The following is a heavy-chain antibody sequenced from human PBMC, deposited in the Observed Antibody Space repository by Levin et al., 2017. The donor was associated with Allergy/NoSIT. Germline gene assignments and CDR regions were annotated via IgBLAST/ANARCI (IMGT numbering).Heavy chain of an antibody. V-gene: IGHV1-18*01. CDR3: ARDSPAGGWYGY. J-gene: IGHJ4*02. Sequence: EASVKVSCKASGYTFTSHGISWVRQAPGQGLEWMGWISGYTGDTNYAQKFQGRLTITTDTSTGTAYMDLRSLRSDDTAVYYCARDSPAGGWYGYWGQGTLVTVS. CDR2: ISGYTGDT. D-gene: IGHD6-19*01. CDR1: GYTFTSHG.